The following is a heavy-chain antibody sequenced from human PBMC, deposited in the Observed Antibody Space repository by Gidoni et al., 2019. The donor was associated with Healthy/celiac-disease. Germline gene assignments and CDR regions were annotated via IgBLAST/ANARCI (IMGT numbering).Heavy chain of an antibody. CDR3: ARQTPNRYFDY. J-gene: IGHJ4*02. CDR1: GGSIRSSSYY. CDR2: IYYSGST. Sequence: QLQLQESGPGLVKPSETLSLTCTVSGGSIRSSSYYWGWIRQPPGKGLEWIGSIYYSGSTYYNPSLKSRVTISVDTSKNQFSLKLSSVTAADTAVYYCARQTPNRYFDYWGQGTLVTVSS. V-gene: IGHV4-39*01.